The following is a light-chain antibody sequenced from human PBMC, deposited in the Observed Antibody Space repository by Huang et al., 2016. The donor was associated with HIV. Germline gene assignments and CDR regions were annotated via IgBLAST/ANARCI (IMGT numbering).Light chain of an antibody. CDR2: KAS. CDR1: QSISSW. CDR3: QQYNSYPLT. V-gene: IGKV1-5*03. Sequence: DIQMTQSPSTLSASVGDRVTITCRASQSISSWLAWYQQKPGKAPKLLIYKASNLESGVPSRLSGSGSGTEFTLTISGLQPDDFATYYCQQYNSYPLTFGGGTKVQIK. J-gene: IGKJ4*01.